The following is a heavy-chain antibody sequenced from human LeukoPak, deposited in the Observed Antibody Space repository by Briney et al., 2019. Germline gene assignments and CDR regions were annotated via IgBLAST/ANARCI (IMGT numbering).Heavy chain of an antibody. J-gene: IGHJ5*02. CDR1: GGSISSYY. V-gene: IGHV4-4*07. Sequence: SXXLSLTCTVSGGSISSYYWSWIRQPAGKGLEWIGRIYTSGSTNFNPSLKSRVTMSVDTSKNQFSLKLSSVTATDTAVCYCARDQGITIFGVWFDPWGQGTLVTVSS. CDR2: IYTSGST. CDR3: ARDQGITIFGVWFDP. D-gene: IGHD3-3*01.